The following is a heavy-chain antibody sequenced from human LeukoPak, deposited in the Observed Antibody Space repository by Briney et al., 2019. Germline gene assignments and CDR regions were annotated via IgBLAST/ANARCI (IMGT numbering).Heavy chain of an antibody. J-gene: IGHJ4*02. V-gene: IGHV1-3*01. CDR3: ARAGWYVAGTDY. CDR2: INAGNGNT. D-gene: IGHD6-19*01. Sequence: ASVKVSCKASGYTFTSYGISWVRQAPGQGLEWMGWINAGNGNTKYSQKFQGRVTITRDTSASTAYMELSSLRSEDTAVYYCARAGWYVAGTDYWGQGTLVTVSS. CDR1: GYTFTSYG.